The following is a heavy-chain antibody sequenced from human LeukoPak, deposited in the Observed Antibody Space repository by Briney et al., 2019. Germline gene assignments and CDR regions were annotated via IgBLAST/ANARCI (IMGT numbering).Heavy chain of an antibody. CDR3: AREEGPYFDC. CDR2: LNWNGDNT. J-gene: IGHJ4*02. V-gene: IGHV3-20*04. Sequence: GGSLRLSCAASGFTLHDHGMSWARQVPGKGLEWVSALNWNGDNTGYADSVKGRFTISRDNAKKSLYLQMNSLTAEDTAYYYCAREEGPYFDCWGQGTLVTVSS. CDR1: GFTLHDHG.